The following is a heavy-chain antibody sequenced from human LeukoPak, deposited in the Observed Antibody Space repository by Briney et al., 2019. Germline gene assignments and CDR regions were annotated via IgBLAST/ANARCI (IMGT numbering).Heavy chain of an antibody. J-gene: IGHJ4*02. V-gene: IGHV3-23*01. Sequence: GGSLRLSCAASGCTFSSYAMSWVRQAPGKGLEWVSAISGSGGSTYYADSVKGRFTISRDNSKNTLYLQMNSLRAEDTAVYYCAKVTDAPMVRGVHFDYWGQGTLVTVSS. CDR3: AKVTDAPMVRGVHFDY. CDR2: ISGSGGST. D-gene: IGHD3-10*01. CDR1: GCTFSSYA.